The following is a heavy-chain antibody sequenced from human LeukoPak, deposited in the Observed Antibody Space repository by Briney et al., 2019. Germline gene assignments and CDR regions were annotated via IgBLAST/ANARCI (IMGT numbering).Heavy chain of an antibody. Sequence: GGSLRLSCAASGFTFSSYDMHWVRQATGKGLEWVSAIGNAGDAYYSASVKGRFTISRENAKNSSYLQMNSLRAGDTAVYYCARGGMDVWGKGTTATVSS. CDR2: IGNAGDA. CDR3: ARGGMDV. CDR1: GFTFSSYD. V-gene: IGHV3-13*01. J-gene: IGHJ6*04.